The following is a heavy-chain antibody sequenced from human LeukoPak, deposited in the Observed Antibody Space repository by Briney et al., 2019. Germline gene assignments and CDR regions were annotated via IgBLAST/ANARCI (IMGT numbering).Heavy chain of an antibody. CDR1: GGSVSSGSYY. CDR3: ARGSAAGTRRFDY. CDR2: IYYSGST. Sequence: SETLSRTCTVSGGSVSSGSYYWSWIRQPPGKGLEWIGYIYYSGSTNYNPSLKSRVTISVDTSKNQFSLKLSSVTAADTAVYYCARGSAAGTRRFDYWGQGTLVTVSS. D-gene: IGHD6-13*01. V-gene: IGHV4-61*01. J-gene: IGHJ4*02.